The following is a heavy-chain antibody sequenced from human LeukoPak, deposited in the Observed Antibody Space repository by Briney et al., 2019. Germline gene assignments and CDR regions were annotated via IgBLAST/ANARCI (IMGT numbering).Heavy chain of an antibody. Sequence: GESLKISCEASGYSFTTYWIAWVRQMPGKGLDFMGIIHSGNSVTRYSPSFQGQVTISADKSIGSAFLQLSSLKASDTAMYYCARSPSYYGGTGYYYFDYWGQGTLVTVSS. CDR2: IHSGNSVT. CDR3: ARSPSYYGGTGYYYFDY. D-gene: IGHD3-22*01. V-gene: IGHV5-51*01. J-gene: IGHJ4*02. CDR1: GYSFTTYW.